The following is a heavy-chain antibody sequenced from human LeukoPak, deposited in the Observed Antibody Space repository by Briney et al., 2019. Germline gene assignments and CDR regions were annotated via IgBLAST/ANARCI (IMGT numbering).Heavy chain of an antibody. CDR1: GGSISSYY. J-gene: IGHJ4*02. Sequence: SETLSLTCTVSGGSISSYYWRWIRQPPGKGLEWIGYIYYSGSTNYNPSLKSRVTISVDTSKNQFSLKLSSVTAADTAVYYCARGSVAVMLGYWGQGTLVTVSS. CDR2: IYYSGST. V-gene: IGHV4-59*01. CDR3: ARGSVAVMLGY. D-gene: IGHD2-21*01.